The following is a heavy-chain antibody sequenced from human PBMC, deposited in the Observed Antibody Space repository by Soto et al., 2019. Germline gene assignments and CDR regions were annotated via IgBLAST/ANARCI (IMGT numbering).Heavy chain of an antibody. CDR1: GGSISSYY. Sequence: SETLSLTCTVSGGSISSYYWSWIRQPPGKGLEWIGYIYYSGSTNYNPSLKSRVTISVDTSKNQFSLKLSSVTAADTAVYYCARQNYYYYMDVWGKGTTVTVSS. CDR2: IYYSGST. V-gene: IGHV4-59*08. J-gene: IGHJ6*03. CDR3: ARQNYYYYMDV.